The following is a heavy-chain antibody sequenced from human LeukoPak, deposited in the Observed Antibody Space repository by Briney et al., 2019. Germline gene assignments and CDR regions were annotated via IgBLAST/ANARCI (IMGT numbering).Heavy chain of an antibody. D-gene: IGHD3-3*01. CDR1: GFTFSSYA. CDR3: ARDDRDFWSGELDY. J-gene: IGHJ4*02. Sequence: GRSLRLSCAASGFTFSSYAMHWVRQAPGKGLEWVAVISYDGSNKYYADSVKGRFTISRDNSKNTLYLQMNSLRAEDTAVYYCARDDRDFWSGELDYWGQGTLVTVSS. V-gene: IGHV3-30-3*01. CDR2: ISYDGSNK.